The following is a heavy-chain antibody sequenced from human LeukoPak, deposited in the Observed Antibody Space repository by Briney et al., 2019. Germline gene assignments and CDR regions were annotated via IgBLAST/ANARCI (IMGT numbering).Heavy chain of an antibody. CDR1: GVSISNYY. CDR3: ARGGASSKFFDA. D-gene: IGHD6-6*01. J-gene: IGHJ4*02. V-gene: IGHV4-59*01. Sequence: SETLSLTCSVSGVSISNYYWSWIRQPPGKGLEWIAFIYYDGTTNYNPSLKSRATISVDTSKNQYSLNLISVTPADTAVYSCARGGASSKFFDAWGQGILVTVSS. CDR2: IYYDGTT.